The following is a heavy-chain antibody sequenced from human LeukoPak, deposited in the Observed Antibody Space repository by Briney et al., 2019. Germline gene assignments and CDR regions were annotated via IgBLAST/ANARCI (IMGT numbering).Heavy chain of an antibody. CDR2: ISPSGTDI. V-gene: IGHV3-11*01. J-gene: IGHJ4*02. CDR1: GFTFTDTY. Sequence: GGSLRLSCAVSGFTFTDTYMTWIRQAPGKGLESLSYISPSGTDISYADSAKGRFTISRDNSKNTLYLQMNSLRAEDTAVYYCAINPGATKYYFDYWGQGTLVTVSS. D-gene: IGHD1-26*01. CDR3: AINPGATKYYFDY.